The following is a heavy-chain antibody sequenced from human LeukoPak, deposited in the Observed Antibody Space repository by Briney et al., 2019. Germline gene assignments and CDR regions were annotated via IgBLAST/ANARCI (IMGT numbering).Heavy chain of an antibody. V-gene: IGHV1-2*02. J-gene: IGHJ4*02. D-gene: IGHD2-15*01. CDR3: ARDRADCSGGRCYNHRFDE. CDR1: GYTFRDYY. Sequence: ASVKVSCKASGYTFRDYYIHGVRQAPGQGLEWMGWINPYSGGTKYADNFQGRVTMTRDASISTAYMELSSLRSDDTAVYYCARDRADCSGGRCYNHRFDEWGQGTLVTVSS. CDR2: INPYSGGT.